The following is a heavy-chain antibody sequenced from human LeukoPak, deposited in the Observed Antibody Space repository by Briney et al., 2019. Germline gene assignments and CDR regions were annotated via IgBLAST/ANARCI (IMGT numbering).Heavy chain of an antibody. V-gene: IGHV1-46*01. J-gene: IGHJ3*02. CDR1: GYTFINYY. CDR2: INPSGGSA. CDR3: TRNGWVGAPQLGAFDI. Sequence: ASVEVSCKASGYTFINYYLHWVRQAPGQGPDWVGIINPSGGSATYAQKFQGRVTMTRDTSTSTVYMELSSLRSEDTAVYYCTRNGWVGAPQLGAFDIWGQGTMVTVSS. D-gene: IGHD1-26*01.